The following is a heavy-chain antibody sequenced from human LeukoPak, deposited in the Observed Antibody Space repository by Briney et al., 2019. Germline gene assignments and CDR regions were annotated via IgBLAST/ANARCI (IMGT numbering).Heavy chain of an antibody. CDR1: GGSISSYY. CDR2: IYYSEST. Sequence: SETLSLTCTVSGGSISSYYWSWIRQPPGKGLEWIGYIYYSESTHYNPSLKSRVTISVDTSKNQFSLKLSSVTAADTAVYYCARDSRSGGSYYWFDPWGQGTLVTVSS. V-gene: IGHV4-59*01. CDR3: ARDSRSGGSYYWFDP. D-gene: IGHD1-26*01. J-gene: IGHJ5*02.